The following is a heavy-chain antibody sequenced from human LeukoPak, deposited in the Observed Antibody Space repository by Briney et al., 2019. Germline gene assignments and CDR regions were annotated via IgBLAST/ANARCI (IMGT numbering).Heavy chain of an antibody. CDR2: IYYSGST. J-gene: IGHJ4*02. Sequence: SETLFLTCTVSGGSISSYYWSWIRQPPGKGLEWIGYIYYSGSTNYNPSLKSRVTISVDTSKNQFSLKLSSVTAADTAVYYCAREAAIGYCSGGSCYYFDYWGQGTLVTVSS. CDR1: GGSISSYY. D-gene: IGHD2-15*01. V-gene: IGHV4-59*01. CDR3: AREAAIGYCSGGSCYYFDY.